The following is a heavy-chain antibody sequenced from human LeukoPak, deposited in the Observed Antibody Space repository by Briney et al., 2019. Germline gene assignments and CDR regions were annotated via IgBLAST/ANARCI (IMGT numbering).Heavy chain of an antibody. CDR1: GFTVSSTY. J-gene: IGHJ4*02. CDR3: ASRHCSGGDCYFAGADPFDH. CDR2: VYKDGKM. Sequence: GGSLRLSCAASGFTVSSTYMSWVRQSPGKGLEWVSVVYKDGKMFYIDSVKGRFAISRDTSKNTVYLQMNNLRAEDTAVYYCASRHCSGGDCYFAGADPFDHWGQGTLVTVSS. V-gene: IGHV3-53*01. D-gene: IGHD2-21*01.